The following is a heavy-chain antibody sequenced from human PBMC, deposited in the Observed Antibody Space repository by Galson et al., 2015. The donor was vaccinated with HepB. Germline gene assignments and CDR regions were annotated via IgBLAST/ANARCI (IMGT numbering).Heavy chain of an antibody. CDR3: AAEDGGSSSWYTSRNYYYMDV. CDR1: GFTFTSSA. CDR2: IVVGSGNT. V-gene: IGHV1-58*01. D-gene: IGHD6-13*01. Sequence: SVKVSCKASGFTFTSSAVQWVRQARGQRLEWIGWIVVGSGNTNYAQKFQERVTITRDMSTSTAYMELSSLRSEDTAVYYCAAEDGGSSSWYTSRNYYYMDVWGKGTTVTVSS. J-gene: IGHJ6*03.